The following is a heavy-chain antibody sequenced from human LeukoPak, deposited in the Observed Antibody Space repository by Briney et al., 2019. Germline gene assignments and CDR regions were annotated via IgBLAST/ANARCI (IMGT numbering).Heavy chain of an antibody. D-gene: IGHD6-19*01. J-gene: IGHJ4*02. CDR1: GFTVSSNY. CDR3: ARDAYSSGWYSDY. Sequence: GGSLRLSCAASGFTVSSNYMSWVRQAPGTGLEWVSVIYSGGSTYYADSVKGRFTISRDNSKNTLYLQMNSLRAEDTAVYYCARDAYSSGWYSDYWGQGTLVTVSS. V-gene: IGHV3-53*01. CDR2: IYSGGST.